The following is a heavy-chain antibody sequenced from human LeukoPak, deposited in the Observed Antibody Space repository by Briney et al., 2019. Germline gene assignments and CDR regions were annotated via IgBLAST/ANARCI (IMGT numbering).Heavy chain of an antibody. J-gene: IGHJ6*03. CDR1: GFTFSSYA. Sequence: PGGSLRLSCAASGFTFSSYAMSWVRQAPGKGLEWVSAISGSGGSTYYADSVKGRFTISRDNSKNTLYLQMNSLRAEDTAVYYCAKALGRHYYYYYMDVWGKGTTVTVSS. V-gene: IGHV3-23*01. CDR3: AKALGRHYYYYYMDV. CDR2: ISGSGGST.